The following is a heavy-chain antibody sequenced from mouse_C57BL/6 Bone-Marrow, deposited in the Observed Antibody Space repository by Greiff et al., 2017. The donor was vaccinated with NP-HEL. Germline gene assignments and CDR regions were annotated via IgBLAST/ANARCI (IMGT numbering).Heavy chain of an antibody. Sequence: EVMLVESGGGLVQSGRSLRLSCATSGFTFSDFYMEWVRQAPGKGLEWIAASRNKANDYTTEYSASVKGRFIVSRDTSQSILYLQMDALRAEDTAIYYCARDADGSYPFADWGQGTLVTVSA. CDR2: SRNKANDYTT. CDR1: GFTFSDFY. J-gene: IGHJ3*01. CDR3: ARDADGSYPFAD. D-gene: IGHD1-1*02. V-gene: IGHV7-1*01.